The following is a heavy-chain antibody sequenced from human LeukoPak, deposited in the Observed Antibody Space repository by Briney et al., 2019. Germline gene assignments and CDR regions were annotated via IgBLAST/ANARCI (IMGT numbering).Heavy chain of an antibody. CDR2: IYYSGST. CDR1: GGSISSSSYY. D-gene: IGHD5-18*01. J-gene: IGHJ4*02. Sequence: WETLSLTCTVSGGSISSSSYYWGWIRQPPGKGLEWVGSIYYSGSTYYNPSRKSRVTISVDTSKNHFSLKLSSVTVADTAVYYFARIIGYSYGYRDYWGQGTLVTVSS. CDR3: ARIIGYSYGYRDY. V-gene: IGHV4-39*02.